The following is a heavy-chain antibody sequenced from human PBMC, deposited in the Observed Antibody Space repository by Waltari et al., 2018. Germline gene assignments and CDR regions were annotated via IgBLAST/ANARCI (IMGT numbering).Heavy chain of an antibody. V-gene: IGHV4-39*07. Sequence: QLQLQESGPGLVKPSETLSLTCTVSGGSISSSSYYWGWIRQPPGKGLEWIGSIYYSGSTYHNPSLKSRVTISVDTSKNQFSLKLSSVTAADTAVYYCARHKGYGDYFDYWGQGTLVTVSS. J-gene: IGHJ4*02. D-gene: IGHD4-17*01. CDR2: IYYSGST. CDR1: GGSISSSSYY. CDR3: ARHKGYGDYFDY.